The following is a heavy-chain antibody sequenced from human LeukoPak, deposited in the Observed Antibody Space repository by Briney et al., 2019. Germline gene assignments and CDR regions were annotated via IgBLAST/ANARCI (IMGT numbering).Heavy chain of an antibody. CDR1: GYTFTSYD. V-gene: IGHV1-8*01. Sequence: ASVKVSCKASGYTFTSYDINWVRQATGQGLEWMGWMNPNSGNTGYAQKFQGRVTMTRNTSISTAYMELSSPRSEDTAVYYCARQLSGSYYYGMDVWGQGTTVTVSS. CDR2: MNPNSGNT. J-gene: IGHJ6*02. D-gene: IGHD1-26*01. CDR3: ARQLSGSYYYGMDV.